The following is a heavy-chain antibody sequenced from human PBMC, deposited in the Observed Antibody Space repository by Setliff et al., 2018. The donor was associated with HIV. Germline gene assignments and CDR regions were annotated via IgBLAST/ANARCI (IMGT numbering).Heavy chain of an antibody. D-gene: IGHD3-10*01. CDR1: GFTVDTGA. Sequence: SETLSLSCAASGFTVDTGAMNWIRQAPGKGLEWIVELNDRGHINYNPSLKSRVTISVDTSKNQFSLKLSSVTAADTAVYYCARGPPHVFYGSGRDGAFDIWGQGTMVTV. J-gene: IGHJ3*02. CDR3: ARGPPHVFYGSGRDGAFDI. V-gene: IGHV4-34*01. CDR2: LNDRGHI.